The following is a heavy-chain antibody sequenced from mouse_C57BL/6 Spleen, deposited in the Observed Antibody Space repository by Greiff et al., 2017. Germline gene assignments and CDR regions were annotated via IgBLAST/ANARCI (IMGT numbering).Heavy chain of an antibody. CDR1: GYTFTSYW. Sequence: QVQLQQPGAELVKPGASVKMSCTASGYTFTSYWITWVKQRPGQGLEWIGDIYPGSGSTNYNEKFKSKATLTVDTSSSTAYMQLSSLTSEDSAVYYCARCGYDSYYYAMDYWGQGTSVTVSS. J-gene: IGHJ4*01. CDR3: ARCGYDSYYYAMDY. CDR2: IYPGSGST. D-gene: IGHD2-2*01. V-gene: IGHV1-55*01.